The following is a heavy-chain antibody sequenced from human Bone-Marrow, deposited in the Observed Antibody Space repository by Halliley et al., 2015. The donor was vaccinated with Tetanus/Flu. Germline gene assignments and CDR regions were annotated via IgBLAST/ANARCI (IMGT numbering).Heavy chain of an antibody. D-gene: IGHD3-16*01. Sequence: LGGMGWISPVNGNTNFAQNCQGRVTMATGTATSSAYMELGGLRSDGSAVYYCARDNLALKDFDYWGQGTLVTVSS. CDR2: ISPVNGNT. CDR3: ARDNLALKDFDY. V-gene: IGHV1-18*01. J-gene: IGHJ4*02.